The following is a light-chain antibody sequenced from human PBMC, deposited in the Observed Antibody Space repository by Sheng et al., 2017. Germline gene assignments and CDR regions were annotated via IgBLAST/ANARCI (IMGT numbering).Light chain of an antibody. V-gene: IGKV1-12*02. J-gene: IGKJ1*01. CDR2: DAS. Sequence: DIHVTQSPSSVSASVGDRVTITCRASQGISTWLAWYQQKPGKAPNLLIFDASKLETGVPSRFSGSGSGTDFSLTISSLQPEDFATYFCQQSYRFPWTFGRGTKVEIK. CDR1: QGISTW. CDR3: QQSYRFPWT.